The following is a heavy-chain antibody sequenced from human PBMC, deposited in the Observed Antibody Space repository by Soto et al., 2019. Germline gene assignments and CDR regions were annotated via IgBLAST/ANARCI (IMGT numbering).Heavy chain of an antibody. V-gene: IGHV1-69*02. J-gene: IGHJ5*02. Sequence: QVQLVQSGAEVKKPGSSVKVSCKASGGTFSRYTINWVRQAPGQGLEWRGRIIPIAAIANYTQKFQGRVTITGXNXSTXAYMDLSSLRSDDTAVYYCARGSTIVRGAPSWFDPWGQGTLVTVSS. CDR1: GGTFSRYT. CDR2: IIPIAAIA. D-gene: IGHD3-10*01. CDR3: ARGSTIVRGAPSWFDP.